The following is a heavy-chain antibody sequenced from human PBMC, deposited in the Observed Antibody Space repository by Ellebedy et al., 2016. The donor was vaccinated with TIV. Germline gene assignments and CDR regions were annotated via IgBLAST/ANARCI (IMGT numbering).Heavy chain of an antibody. CDR1: GFSLTTPGVG. V-gene: IGHV2-5*01. CDR3: ARTLGGGLELDY. D-gene: IGHD1-1*01. J-gene: IGHJ4*02. Sequence: SGPTLVKPTQTLTLTCTFSGFSLTTPGVGVGWVRQPPGKSMESLVLIFWNDDERYSTSLKTRLTISNDTSKNQVVLTMTNMDPVDTAPYYCARTLGGGLELDYWGQGTLVTVSS. CDR2: IFWNDDE.